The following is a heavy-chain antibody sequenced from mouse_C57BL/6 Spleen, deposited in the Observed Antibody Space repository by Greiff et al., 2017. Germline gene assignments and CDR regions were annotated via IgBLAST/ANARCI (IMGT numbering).Heavy chain of an antibody. Sequence: VQLVESGPGLVQPSQSLSITCTVSGFSLTSYGVHWVRQSPGKGLEWLGVIWRGGSTDYNAAFMSRLSITKDNSKSQVFFKMNSLQADDTAIYYCAKGITTDYAMDYWGQGTSVTVSS. CDR1: GFSLTSYG. D-gene: IGHD1-1*01. CDR3: AKGITTDYAMDY. J-gene: IGHJ4*01. V-gene: IGHV2-5*01. CDR2: IWRGGST.